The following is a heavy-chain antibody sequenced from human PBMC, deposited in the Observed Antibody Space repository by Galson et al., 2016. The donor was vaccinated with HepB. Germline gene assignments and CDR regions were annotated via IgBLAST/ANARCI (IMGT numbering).Heavy chain of an antibody. J-gene: IGHJ4*02. CDR2: FDPEDGKR. D-gene: IGHD2-15*01. Sequence: SVKVSCKVSGNSLSKLSMHWVRQAPGKGLEWMGGFDPEDGKRIYAQRFQGRVTMTEDASTDTGYMELSSLRSEDTAVYYCATGPKTVVVAAFAYWGLGTLVTVSS. CDR3: ATGPKTVVVAAFAY. V-gene: IGHV1-24*01. CDR1: GNSLSKLS.